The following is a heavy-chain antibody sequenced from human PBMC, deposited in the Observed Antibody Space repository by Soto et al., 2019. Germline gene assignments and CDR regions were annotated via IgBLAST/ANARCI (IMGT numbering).Heavy chain of an antibody. CDR3: ARKLIEASGTFDY. V-gene: IGHV1-2*02. Sequence: CYLVCLRQPAKQGLEWMGWINPNTGVTSFAQNFQGRVTMTRDTSIRPAYMELSWLRSDDTAIYYCARKLIEASGTFDYCGQGTLVTVSS. CDR1: CY. D-gene: IGHD6-13*01. CDR2: INPNTGVT. J-gene: IGHJ4*02.